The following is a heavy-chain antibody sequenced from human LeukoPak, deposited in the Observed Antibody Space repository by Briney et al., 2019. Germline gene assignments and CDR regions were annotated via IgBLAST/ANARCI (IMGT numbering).Heavy chain of an antibody. J-gene: IGHJ3*02. CDR1: GFTFSSYE. V-gene: IGHV3-48*03. D-gene: IGHD3-22*01. CDR3: ARDLDYYDSSVGAFDI. Sequence: GGSLRLSCAASGFTFSSYEMNWVRQAPGKRLEWVSYISSSASTIYYADSVKGRFTISRDNAKNSLYLQMNSLRAEDTAVYYCARDLDYYDSSVGAFDIWGQGTMVTVSS. CDR2: ISSSASTI.